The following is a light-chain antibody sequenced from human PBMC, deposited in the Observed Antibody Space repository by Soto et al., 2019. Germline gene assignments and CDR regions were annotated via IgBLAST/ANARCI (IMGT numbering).Light chain of an antibody. V-gene: IGLV2-14*01. CDR2: EVS. CDR3: SSYTSTSTLV. Sequence: QSLPTKPASVSGTTGHSISISCTGTSSDVGGYNYVSWYQQHPGKAPKLMISEVSNRPSGVSNRFSGSKSGNTASLTISGLQADDESDYYCSSYTSTSTLVFGPGPKGTVL. J-gene: IGLJ1*01. CDR1: SSDVGGYNY.